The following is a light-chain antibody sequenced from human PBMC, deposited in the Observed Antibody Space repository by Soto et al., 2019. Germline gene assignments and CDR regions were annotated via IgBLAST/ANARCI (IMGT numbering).Light chain of an antibody. J-gene: IGKJ3*01. CDR3: QQRSNRPPVFT. CDR1: QSVSSY. CDR2: DAS. Sequence: EIVLTQSPATLSLSPGERATISCRASQSVSSYLAWYQQKPGQAPMLLIYDASSRATGIPARFSGSGSGTDFTLTITSLEPEDFAVYYCQQRSNRPPVFTFGPGTKVDIK. V-gene: IGKV3-11*01.